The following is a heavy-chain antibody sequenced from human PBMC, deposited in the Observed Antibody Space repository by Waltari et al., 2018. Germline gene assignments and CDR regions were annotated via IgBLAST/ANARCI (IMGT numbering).Heavy chain of an antibody. D-gene: IGHD3-10*01. CDR3: AGDYNSSSYRFDF. J-gene: IGHJ4*02. Sequence: QVQLQESGPGLVKPSETLSLTCTVSGGSLSTYHWSWIRQPPGGGLEWIGYIYYSGSTTYNPSLTSRISMSLDTSRNQFSLKMSSVTADDTAIYYCAGDYNSSSYRFDFWGQGTLVTVSS. CDR1: GGSLSTYH. CDR2: IYYSGST. V-gene: IGHV4-59*01.